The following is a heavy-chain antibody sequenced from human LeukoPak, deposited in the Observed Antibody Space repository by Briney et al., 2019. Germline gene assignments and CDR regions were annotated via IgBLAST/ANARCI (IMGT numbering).Heavy chain of an antibody. CDR2: INSGGSST. Sequence: PGGSLRLSCAASGFTFNSYWMHWVRQAPGKGLVWVSRINSGGSSTGYADSVKGRFTISRDNAKNTLSLQMNSLRAEDTAVYYCARDKLRCSSTSCYNFDYWGQGALVTVSS. V-gene: IGHV3-74*01. J-gene: IGHJ4*02. D-gene: IGHD2-2*02. CDR1: GFTFNSYW. CDR3: ARDKLRCSSTSCYNFDY.